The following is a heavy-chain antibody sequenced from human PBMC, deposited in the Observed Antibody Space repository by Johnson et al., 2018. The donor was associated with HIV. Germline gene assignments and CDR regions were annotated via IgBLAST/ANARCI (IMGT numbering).Heavy chain of an antibody. CDR1: GFTFSDHY. V-gene: IGHV3-11*04. J-gene: IGHJ3*01. CDR2: ISSSGRTT. D-gene: IGHD6-6*01. Sequence: QVQLVESGGGLVKAGWSLRLSCAASGFTFSDHYMTWIRQAPGKGLECISSISSSGRTTHYADSVKGRFTISRDNSKNTLHLQMNSLRAEDTAVYYCARDQGVWAARPEDAFDVWGQGTMVTVSS. CDR3: ARDQGVWAARPEDAFDV.